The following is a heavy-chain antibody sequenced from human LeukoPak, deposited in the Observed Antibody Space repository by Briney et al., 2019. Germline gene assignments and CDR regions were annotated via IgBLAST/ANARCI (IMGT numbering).Heavy chain of an antibody. CDR1: EFTSSNYA. CDR2: ISYDGSNK. CDR3: ARGADGVSSNSRGWFDP. J-gene: IGHJ5*02. D-gene: IGHD2-15*01. V-gene: IGHV3-30*04. Sequence: GGSLRLSCAASEFTSSNYAMHWVRQAPGKGLEWVAVISYDGSNKYYADSVKGRFTISRDNSQNTLYLQMNSLRAEDTAVYSCARGADGVSSNSRGWFDPWGQGTLVTVSS.